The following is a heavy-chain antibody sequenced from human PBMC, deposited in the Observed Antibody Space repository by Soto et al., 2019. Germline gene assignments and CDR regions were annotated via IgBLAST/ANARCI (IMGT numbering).Heavy chain of an antibody. Sequence: QVRLVQSGAEVKNPGASVKVSCKASGYTFFSYGISWVRQAPGQGLEWMGWISGYNGNTNYAQKFQARVTMTTDTSTRTAYMELRSLRSDDTALYYCARKSSSSSWFDPWGQGTLVTVSS. J-gene: IGHJ5*02. D-gene: IGHD6-6*01. CDR2: ISGYNGNT. CDR1: GYTFFSYG. CDR3: ARKSSSSSWFDP. V-gene: IGHV1-18*01.